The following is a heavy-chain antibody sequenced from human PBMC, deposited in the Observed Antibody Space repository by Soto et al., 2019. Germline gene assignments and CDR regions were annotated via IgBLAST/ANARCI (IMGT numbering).Heavy chain of an antibody. CDR3: ARGPGTMAKIDY. CDR2: IYYSGST. CDR1: GGSISSGGYY. Sequence: SETLSLTCTVSGGSISSGGYYWSWIRQHPGKGLEWIGYIYYSGSTYYNPSLKSRVTISVDTSKNQFSLKLSSVSAADTAVYYCARGPGTMAKIDYWGQGTLVTVS. D-gene: IGHD3-10*01. J-gene: IGHJ4*02. V-gene: IGHV4-31*03.